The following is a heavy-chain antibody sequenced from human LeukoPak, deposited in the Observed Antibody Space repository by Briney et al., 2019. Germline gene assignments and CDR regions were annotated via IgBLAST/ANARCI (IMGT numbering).Heavy chain of an antibody. CDR1: GFTFSSYS. D-gene: IGHD6-19*01. CDR2: ISSSSSYI. J-gene: IGHJ4*02. V-gene: IGHV3-21*01. CDR3: ARGYGSGWYFDY. Sequence: GGSLRLSCAASGFTFSSYSMNWVRQAPGKGLEWVSSISSSSSYIYYADSVKGRFTISRDNAKNSLYLQMNSLRAEDTAVYYCARGYGSGWYFDYWGQGTLVTVSS.